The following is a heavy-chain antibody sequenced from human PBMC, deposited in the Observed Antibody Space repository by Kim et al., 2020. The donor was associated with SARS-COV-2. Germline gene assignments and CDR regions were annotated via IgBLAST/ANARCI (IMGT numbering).Heavy chain of an antibody. D-gene: IGHD4-17*01. J-gene: IGHJ6*02. CDR2: IYYSGST. CDR1: GGSISSYY. V-gene: IGHV4-59*13. Sequence: SETLSLTCTVSGGSISSYYWSWIRQPPGKGLEWIGYIYYSGSTNYNPSLKSRVTISVDTSKNQFSLKLSSVTAADTAVYYCARGRGEQTTVVTPDYYYGMDVWGQGTTVTVSS. CDR3: ARGRGEQTTVVTPDYYYGMDV.